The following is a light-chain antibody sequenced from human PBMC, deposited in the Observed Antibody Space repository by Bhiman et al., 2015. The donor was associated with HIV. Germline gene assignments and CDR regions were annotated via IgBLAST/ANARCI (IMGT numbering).Light chain of an antibody. CDR1: SSNIGNNY. Sequence: QSVLTQPPSVSAAPGQKVTISCSGSSSNIGNNYVSWYQHHPGKAPKLLIYEVTKRPSGVPDRFSASKSGNTASLTVSGLQADDEADYYCSSHGGDNNFDIFGTGTKVTVL. V-gene: IGLV2-8*01. J-gene: IGLJ1*01. CDR3: SSHGGDNNFDI. CDR2: EVT.